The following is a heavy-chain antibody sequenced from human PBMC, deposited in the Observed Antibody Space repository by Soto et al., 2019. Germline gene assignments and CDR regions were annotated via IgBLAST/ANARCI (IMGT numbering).Heavy chain of an antibody. V-gene: IGHV3-9*01. CDR3: VKDLGPMVTTVGQVYGMDV. J-gene: IGHJ6*02. D-gene: IGHD4-17*01. Sequence: EVQLVESGGGLILPGRSLRLSCAASGFTFDNFAMHWVRQAPGKGLEWVSSISWNSGGKGYADSVKGRFTISRDNDINYLYLQMNSLRPEDTAVYHCVKDLGPMVTTVGQVYGMDVWGQGTTVTVSS. CDR2: ISWNSGGK. CDR1: GFTFDNFA.